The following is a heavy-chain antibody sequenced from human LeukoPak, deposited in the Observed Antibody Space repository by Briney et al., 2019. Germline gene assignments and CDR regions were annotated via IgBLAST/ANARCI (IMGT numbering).Heavy chain of an antibody. CDR3: ARDIEGYSGYDFGY. D-gene: IGHD5-12*01. V-gene: IGHV3-21*01. Sequence: PGGSLRLSCAASGFTFSSYSMNWVRQAPGKGLEWVSSISSSSSYIYYADSVKGRFTISRDNAKNSLYLQMNSLRAEDTAVYYCARDIEGYSGYDFGYWGQGTLVTVSS. CDR2: ISSSSSYI. J-gene: IGHJ4*02. CDR1: GFTFSSYS.